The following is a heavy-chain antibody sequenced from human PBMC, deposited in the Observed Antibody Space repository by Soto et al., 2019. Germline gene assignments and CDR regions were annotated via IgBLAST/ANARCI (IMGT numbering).Heavy chain of an antibody. V-gene: IGHV3-23*01. CDR2: ITDNGGST. CDR1: GFTFSRDG. D-gene: IGHD4-17*01. Sequence: EVQLLESGGGLVQAGGSLRLSCEASGFTFSRDGMSWVRQAPGKGLEWVSLITDNGGSTYYADSVKGRFTISRDNTKNTLFLQMNSLRAEDTAVYYCAKERATTTAFDYWGQGALVTVSS. CDR3: AKERATTTAFDY. J-gene: IGHJ4*02.